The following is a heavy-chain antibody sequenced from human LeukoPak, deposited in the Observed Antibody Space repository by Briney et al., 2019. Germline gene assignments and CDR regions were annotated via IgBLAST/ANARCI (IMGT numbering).Heavy chain of an antibody. CDR2: MNPNNGNT. CDR1: GYTFTSNN. CDR3: ARAVTNYNPLDV. D-gene: IGHD4/OR15-4a*01. V-gene: IGHV1-8*01. Sequence: ASVKVSCKASGYTFTSNNIDCVRQAPGQGLEWMGWMNPNNGNTGYAQKFQGRVTMTRDISITTAYMELSSLGSEDTAVYYCARAVTNYNPLDVWGKGTSVTVSS. J-gene: IGHJ6*04.